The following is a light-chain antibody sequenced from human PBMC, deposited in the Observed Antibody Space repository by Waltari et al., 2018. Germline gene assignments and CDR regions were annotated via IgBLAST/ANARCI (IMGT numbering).Light chain of an antibody. Sequence: QSALTHPASVSGSHGQSITISCTGTSSEVGGYTSVSWYQQYPGKAPQLMIYGVIYRPSGISNRFSGSKSGNTATLTISGLQAEDEADYYCSSYTSTKTGVFGTGTKVTVL. J-gene: IGLJ1*01. V-gene: IGLV2-14*01. CDR1: SSEVGGYTS. CDR3: SSYTSTKTGV. CDR2: GVI.